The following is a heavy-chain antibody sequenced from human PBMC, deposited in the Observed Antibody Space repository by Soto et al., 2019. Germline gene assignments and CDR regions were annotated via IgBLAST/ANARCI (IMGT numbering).Heavy chain of an antibody. J-gene: IGHJ4*02. V-gene: IGHV3-33*01. D-gene: IGHD2-15*01. CDR2: IWYHGSNK. CDR3: ARDGGVVAIDY. Sequence: QVQLVESGGGVVQPGRSLRLSCAASGFTFSSYGMHWVRQAPGKGLEWVAVIWYHGSNKYYADSVKGRVTISRDNSKSTLNVQMHSLRGEDTAVYYCARDGGVVAIDYWGQGPLVTVSS. CDR1: GFTFSSYG.